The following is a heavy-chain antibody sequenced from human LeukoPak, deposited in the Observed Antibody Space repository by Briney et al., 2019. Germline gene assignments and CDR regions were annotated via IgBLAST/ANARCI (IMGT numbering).Heavy chain of an antibody. J-gene: IGHJ4*02. CDR2: ISFDGSNQ. D-gene: IGHD6-6*01. CDR1: GFTFNSYG. V-gene: IGHV3-30*03. CDR3: SGQYSSSSVVDY. Sequence: GRSLRLSCAASGFTFNSYGMHWVRQAPGKGLEWVALISFDGSNQYYADSEKGRFTISRDNAKNSLYLQMNSLRAEDTAIYYCSGQYSSSSVVDYWGQGTLVTVSS.